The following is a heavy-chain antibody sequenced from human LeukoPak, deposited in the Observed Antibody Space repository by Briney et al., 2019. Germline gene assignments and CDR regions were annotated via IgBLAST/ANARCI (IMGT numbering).Heavy chain of an antibody. CDR2: IYTSGST. V-gene: IGHV4-4*07. Sequence: PSETLSLTCTVSGGSISSYYWSWIRQPAGKGLEWIGRIYTSGSTNYNPSLKSRVTMSVDTSKNQFSLKLSSVTAAHTAVYYCAKGTAAGSIYYYYYMDVWGKGTTVTVSS. D-gene: IGHD6-13*01. CDR1: GGSISSYY. J-gene: IGHJ6*03. CDR3: AKGTAAGSIYYYYYMDV.